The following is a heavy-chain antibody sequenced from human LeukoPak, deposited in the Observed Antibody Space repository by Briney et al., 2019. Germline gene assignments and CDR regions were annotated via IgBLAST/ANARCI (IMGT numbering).Heavy chain of an antibody. Sequence: ASVKVSCKASGYTFTSYYIHLVRQAPGQGLEWMGIINPSGGSTSYAQKLQGRVTMTRDTSTSTVYMEVSSPRSEDTAVYYCARESPCSRASCYLDYWGQGALVTVSS. D-gene: IGHD2-2*01. CDR1: GYTFTSYY. J-gene: IGHJ4*02. CDR2: INPSGGST. CDR3: ARESPCSRASCYLDY. V-gene: IGHV1-46*04.